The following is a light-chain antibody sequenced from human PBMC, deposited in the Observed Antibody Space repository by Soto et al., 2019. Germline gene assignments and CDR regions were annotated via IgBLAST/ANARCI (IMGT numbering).Light chain of an antibody. CDR2: EDT. J-gene: IGLJ3*02. CDR3: QAWDSGTVV. V-gene: IGLV3-1*01. Sequence: SYELTQPPSVSVSPGQTANITCSGNLLGSRFVFWYRQKAGQSPEVVIYEDTKRPSGIPERFSGSNSGNTATLTISGAQALDEADFSCQAWDSGTVVFGGGTKVTVL. CDR1: LLGSRF.